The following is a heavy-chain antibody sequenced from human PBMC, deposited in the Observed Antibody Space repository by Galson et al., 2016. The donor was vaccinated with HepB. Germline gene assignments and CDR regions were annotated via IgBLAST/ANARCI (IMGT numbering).Heavy chain of an antibody. D-gene: IGHD3-22*01. J-gene: IGHJ4*02. CDR1: GFPFSVYA. CDR2: ISANADST. V-gene: IGHV3-23*01. CDR3: VNAQFLGRWLRFDS. Sequence: SLRLSCAASGFPFSVYAMNWVRQAPGKGLEWVSSISANADSTYFADSVKGRFTISRDDSKNTVSLQMNSMRVEDTAVYYCVNAQFLGRWLRFDSWGRGTLVTVSS.